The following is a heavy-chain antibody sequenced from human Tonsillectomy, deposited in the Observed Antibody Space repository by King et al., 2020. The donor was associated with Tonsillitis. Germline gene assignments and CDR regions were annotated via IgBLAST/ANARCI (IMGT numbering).Heavy chain of an antibody. V-gene: IGHV3-15*01. D-gene: IGHD3-3*01. Sequence: VQLVESGGGLVKPGGSLRVSCTGSGFTFSSGWMSWVRQAPGKGLVWVGRIKAISDGGTTDYPAPVKGRFTISRDDSKNMLYLQMNTLKIEDTGIYYCTTDEWSWGQGTLVTVSA. CDR1: GFTFSSGW. CDR2: IKAISDGGTT. J-gene: IGHJ5*02. CDR3: TTDEWS.